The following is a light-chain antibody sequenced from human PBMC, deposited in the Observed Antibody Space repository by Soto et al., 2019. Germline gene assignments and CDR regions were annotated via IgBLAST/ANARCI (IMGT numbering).Light chain of an antibody. CDR2: EVT. CDR3: TSYRSGNTRA. J-gene: IGLJ1*01. CDR1: SSDVGAYKY. V-gene: IGLV2-8*01. Sequence: QSALTQPPSASGSPGQSVTISCTGTSSDVGAYKYVSWYQQHPGKAPKLMIYEVTNRPSGVPDRFSGSKSGNTASLTISGLQPEDEADYYCTSYRSGNTRAFGTGTKLTVL.